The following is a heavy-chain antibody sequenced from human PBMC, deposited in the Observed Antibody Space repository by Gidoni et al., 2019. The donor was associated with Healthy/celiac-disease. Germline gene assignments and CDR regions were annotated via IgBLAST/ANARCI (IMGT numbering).Heavy chain of an antibody. CDR2: SIPIFGTA. CDR3: ARLPSREPHYDSSGP. D-gene: IGHD3-22*01. CDR1: GGTFTSYA. J-gene: IGHJ5*02. V-gene: IGHV1-69*06. Sequence: QVQLVQSGAEVQKPGSSVKVSCKASGGTFTSYAISWVRQAPGQGLEWMGGSIPIFGTANYAQKFQGRVTITADKSTSTAYMELSSLRSEDTAVYYCARLPSREPHYDSSGPWGQGTLVTVSS.